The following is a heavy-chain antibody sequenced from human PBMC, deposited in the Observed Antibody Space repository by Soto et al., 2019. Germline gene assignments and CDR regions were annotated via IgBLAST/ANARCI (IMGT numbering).Heavy chain of an antibody. D-gene: IGHD3-10*01. CDR2: IATYNSNK. CDR3: ASVLRGVVNWFDS. CDR1: GDTFTNFG. V-gene: IGHV1-18*01. Sequence: QLVQSGPEVKKPGASVTVSCKTSGDTFTNFGLSWVRQAPGQGLEWMGWIATYNSNKNLAPKFQGRLTLTTDTSTSTAYMELRTLAYDDTAVYYCASVLRGVVNWFDSWGQGTLVTVSS. J-gene: IGHJ5*01.